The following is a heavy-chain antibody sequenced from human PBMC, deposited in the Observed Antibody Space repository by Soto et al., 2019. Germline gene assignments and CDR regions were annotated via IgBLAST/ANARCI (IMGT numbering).Heavy chain of an antibody. CDR2: ISYDGSNK. CDR1: GFTFSSYG. J-gene: IGHJ4*02. V-gene: IGHV3-30*18. D-gene: IGHD2-15*01. CDR3: AKPRQITSPLLYYFDY. Sequence: QVQLVESGGGVVQPGRSLRLSCAASGFTFSSYGMHWVRQAPGKGLEWVAVISYDGSNKYYADSVKGRFTISRDNSKNTLYLQMNSLRAEDTAVYYCAKPRQITSPLLYYFDYWGKATPVTVSS.